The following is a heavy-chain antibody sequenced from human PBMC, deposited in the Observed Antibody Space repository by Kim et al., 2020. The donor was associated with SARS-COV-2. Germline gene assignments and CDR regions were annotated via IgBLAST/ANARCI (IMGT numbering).Heavy chain of an antibody. CDR3: ASWPTMVRGPKSPYFDY. CDR2: IYYSGST. D-gene: IGHD3-10*01. J-gene: IGHJ4*02. V-gene: IGHV4-39*01. Sequence: SETLSLTCTVSGGSISSSSYYWGWIRQPPGKGLEWIGSIYYSGSTYYNPSLKSRVTISVDTSKNQFSLKLSSVTAADTAVYYCASWPTMVRGPKSPYFDYWGQGTLVAVSS. CDR1: GGSISSSSYY.